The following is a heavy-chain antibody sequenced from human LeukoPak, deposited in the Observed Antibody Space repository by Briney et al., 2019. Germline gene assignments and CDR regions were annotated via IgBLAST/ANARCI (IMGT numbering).Heavy chain of an antibody. V-gene: IGHV1-3*01. CDR1: GYTFTNYT. Sequence: ASVKVSCKASGYTFTNYTVNWVRQAPGLRLEWMGWIHAGNDNTKYSQNFQDRVTITRDTSANTAYMELTSLRSEDTAVYYCARDDCTGGSCPYNYWGQGTQVTVSS. D-gene: IGHD2-15*01. CDR2: IHAGNDNT. CDR3: ARDDCTGGSCPYNY. J-gene: IGHJ4*02.